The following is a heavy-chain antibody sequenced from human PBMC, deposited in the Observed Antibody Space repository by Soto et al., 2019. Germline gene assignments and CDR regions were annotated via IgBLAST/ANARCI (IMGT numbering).Heavy chain of an antibody. J-gene: IGHJ3*01. CDR1: GGSFRREA. Sequence: QVQLVQSGAEVKKPGSSVKVSCKASGGSFRREAINWVRQAPGQGPEWMGGILPFFGTADYAQKFQGRVTVTADVSTTTVYMELSSLRFEDTAVYYCARGHDFGGNSDAFDVWGQGTLVIVSS. CDR2: ILPFFGTA. D-gene: IGHD2-15*01. V-gene: IGHV1-69*12. CDR3: ARGHDFGGNSDAFDV.